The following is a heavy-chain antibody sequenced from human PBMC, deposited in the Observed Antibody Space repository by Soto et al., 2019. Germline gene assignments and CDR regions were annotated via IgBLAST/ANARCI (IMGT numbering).Heavy chain of an antibody. J-gene: IGHJ5*01. CDR3: ATYGQHLMDS. CDR1: GLTFSNYA. Sequence: EVQLVESGGGLVQPGGSLRLSCVASGLTFSNYARQWVRKAPGKGLEWVSVVGDGGDGIHYADSVKDRFTISRDNSKNTVNLQMSSLRAEDTAVYYCATYGQHLMDSWGQGTLVTVSS. D-gene: IGHD6-13*01. CDR2: VGDGGDGI. V-gene: IGHV3-23*04.